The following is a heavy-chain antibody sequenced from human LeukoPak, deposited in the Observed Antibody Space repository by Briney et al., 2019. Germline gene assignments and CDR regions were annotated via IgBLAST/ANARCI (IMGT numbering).Heavy chain of an antibody. V-gene: IGHV3-23*01. Sequence: GGSLRLSCAASGFTFSSYAMRWVRQAPGKGLEWVSAISGSGGSTYYADSVKGRFTIPRDNSKSTLYLQVNSLKADDTAVDYGTTAHYDSSGHADYSGQGSLVTVSS. J-gene: IGHJ4*02. CDR1: GFTFSSYA. D-gene: IGHD3-22*01. CDR3: TTAHYDSSGHADY. CDR2: ISGSGGST.